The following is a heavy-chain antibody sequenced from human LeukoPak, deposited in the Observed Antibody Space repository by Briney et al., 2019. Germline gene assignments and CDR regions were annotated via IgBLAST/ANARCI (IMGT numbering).Heavy chain of an antibody. CDR3: ARADMGYYDSSGTDAFDI. J-gene: IGHJ3*02. CDR2: IYYSGST. CDR1: GGSISSYY. Sequence: SETLFLTCTVSGGSISSYYWSWIRQPPGKGLEWIGYIYYSGSTNYNPSLKSRVTISVDTSKNQFSLKLSSVTAADTAVYYCARADMGYYDSSGTDAFDIWGQGTMVTVSS. V-gene: IGHV4-59*01. D-gene: IGHD3-22*01.